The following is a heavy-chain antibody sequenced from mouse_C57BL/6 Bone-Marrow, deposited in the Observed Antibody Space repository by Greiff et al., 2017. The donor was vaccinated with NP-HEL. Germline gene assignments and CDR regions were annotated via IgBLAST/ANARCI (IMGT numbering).Heavy chain of an antibody. Sequence: VQLQQPGAELVKPGASVKLSCKASGYTFTSYWMHWVKQRPGRGLEWIGRIDPNSGGTKYNEKFKSKATLTLDKPSSTAYMQLSSLTSEDSAVYYCARDTTVVAPYWYFDVWGTGTTVTVSS. J-gene: IGHJ1*03. CDR3: ARDTTVVAPYWYFDV. V-gene: IGHV1-72*01. D-gene: IGHD1-1*01. CDR2: IDPNSGGT. CDR1: GYTFTSYW.